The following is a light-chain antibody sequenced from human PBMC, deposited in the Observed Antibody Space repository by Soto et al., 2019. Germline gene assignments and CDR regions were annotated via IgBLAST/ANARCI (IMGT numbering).Light chain of an antibody. CDR3: QQYDGPPFT. CDR2: GAS. Sequence: EIVLTQSPGTLSLSPGERATLSCRASQSVSSSFLTWYQHRPGQPPRLLIYGASRRAAGIPDRFSGSGSGTDFTLTISRLEPEDFAVYYCQQYDGPPFTFGPGTKVDNK. V-gene: IGKV3-20*01. CDR1: QSVSSSF. J-gene: IGKJ3*01.